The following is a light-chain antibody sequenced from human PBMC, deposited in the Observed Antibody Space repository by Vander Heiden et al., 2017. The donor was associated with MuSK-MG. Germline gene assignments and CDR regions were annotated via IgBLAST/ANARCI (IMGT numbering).Light chain of an antibody. V-gene: IGLV1-47*01. CDR2: WSN. Sequence: QSVLTQPPSASGTPGQRVTMSCSGSSSNIGRNDVYWYQQVPGTAPKLLIYWSNQRPSGVPDRFSCSKSGTSASLAISGLRSEDEADYYCAAWDDSMSGLVVFGGGTKLTVL. J-gene: IGLJ2*01. CDR1: SSNIGRND. CDR3: AAWDDSMSGLVV.